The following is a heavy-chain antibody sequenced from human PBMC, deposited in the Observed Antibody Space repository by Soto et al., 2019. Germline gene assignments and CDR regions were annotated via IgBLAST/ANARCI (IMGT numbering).Heavy chain of an antibody. CDR1: GVTFSDYW. Sequence: ELQLVESGGDLVQPGGSLRLSCAASGVTFSDYWMNWVRQTPGKGLEWLAIIKQDGTEQYYVDSVEGRFTISRDNARKSLYLQMNSLRAEDTALYYCVTHGRMVRGYFEFWGQGTLVTVSS. V-gene: IGHV3-7*01. CDR3: VTHGRMVRGYFEF. CDR2: IKQDGTEQ. J-gene: IGHJ4*02. D-gene: IGHD3-10*01.